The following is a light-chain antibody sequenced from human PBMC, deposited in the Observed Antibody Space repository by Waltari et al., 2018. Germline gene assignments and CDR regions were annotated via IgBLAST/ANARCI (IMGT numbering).Light chain of an antibody. J-gene: IGKJ4*01. Sequence: EIVLTQSPATLSLSPGDRATLSCRASQSVSFSLSWYQQKAGQDPRLVIYDALDRATGIPAQFIGSGSGTGFNSTISRLEPEDFAVYFCLQRKSWPPVTFGGGTRVEIK. CDR2: DAL. CDR1: QSVSFS. CDR3: LQRKSWPPVT. V-gene: IGKV3-11*01.